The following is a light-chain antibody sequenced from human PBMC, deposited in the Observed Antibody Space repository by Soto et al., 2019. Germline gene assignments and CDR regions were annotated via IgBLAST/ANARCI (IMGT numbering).Light chain of an antibody. CDR3: LLYDGGAVV. CDR1: TGAVTSGYY. CDR2: STS. J-gene: IGLJ2*01. Sequence: QSVVTQEPSLTVSPGGTVTLTSASSTGAVTSGYYPNWFQQKPGQAPRALIYSTSNKNSWTPARFSGSLLGGKAALTLSGVQPEDEAEYYCLLYDGGAVVFGGGTKLTVL. V-gene: IGLV7-43*01.